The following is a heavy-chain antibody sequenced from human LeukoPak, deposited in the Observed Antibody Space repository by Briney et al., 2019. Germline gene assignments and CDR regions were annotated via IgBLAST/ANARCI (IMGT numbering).Heavy chain of an antibody. CDR3: ARELPGNRWLDP. J-gene: IGHJ5*02. CDR1: GGSFISYD. V-gene: IGHV4-59*01. Sequence: SETLSLTCTVSGGSFISYDWSWIRQPPGKGLEWIGCIHNSGSTNFNPSLKSRVTISVDTSKNEFSLKLSSVTAADTAVYYCARELPGNRWLDPWGQGTLVTVSS. CDR2: IHNSGST. D-gene: IGHD4-23*01.